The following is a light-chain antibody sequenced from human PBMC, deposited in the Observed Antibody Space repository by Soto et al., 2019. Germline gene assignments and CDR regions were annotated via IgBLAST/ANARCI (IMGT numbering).Light chain of an antibody. CDR2: KAS. CDR3: QHYNSYSEA. CDR1: QTISSW. Sequence: IQMTQSPSTLSVSVGDRVTITFRASQTISSWLAWYQQKPGKAPKLLIYKASTLKSGVPSRFSGSGYGTEFTLTISSLQTDDFATYYCQHYNSYSEAFGQGTKVDIK. J-gene: IGKJ1*01. V-gene: IGKV1-5*03.